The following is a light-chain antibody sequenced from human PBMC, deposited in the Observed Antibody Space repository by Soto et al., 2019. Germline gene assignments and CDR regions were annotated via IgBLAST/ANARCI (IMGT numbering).Light chain of an antibody. CDR2: GAS. CDR1: QGVGSS. Sequence: IQMTQSPSSLSASVGDSVTITCRASQGVGSSLAWYQQKPGKAPKSLIYGASSLQSRVPARFSGSGSGTDFTLSISNLQPEDSATYYCQQYKSYPTFGGGTKVEVK. CDR3: QQYKSYPT. J-gene: IGKJ4*01. V-gene: IGKV1D-16*01.